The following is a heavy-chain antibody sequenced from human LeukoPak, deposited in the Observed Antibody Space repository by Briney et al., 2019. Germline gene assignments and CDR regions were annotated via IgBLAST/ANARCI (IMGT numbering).Heavy chain of an antibody. Sequence: ASVKVSCKASGYTFTGYYMHWVRQAPGQGLEWMGWINPNSGGTNYAQKFQGRVTMTRDTSISTAYMELSRLRSDDTAVYYCAGAPPYYYDSSGYYSEHFDYWGQGTLVTVSS. V-gene: IGHV1-2*02. D-gene: IGHD3-22*01. CDR2: INPNSGGT. CDR3: AGAPPYYYDSSGYYSEHFDY. J-gene: IGHJ4*02. CDR1: GYTFTGYY.